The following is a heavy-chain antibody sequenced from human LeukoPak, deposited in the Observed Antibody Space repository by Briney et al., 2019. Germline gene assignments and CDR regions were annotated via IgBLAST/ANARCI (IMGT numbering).Heavy chain of an antibody. V-gene: IGHV4-59*01. CDR2: IYYSGST. CDR3: ARDVGGWYDY. CDR1: GGSISSYY. Sequence: PSETLSLTCTVSGGSISSYYWSWIRQPPGKGLEWIGYIYYSGSTNYNPSLKSRVTISVDTSKDQFSLKLSSVTAADTAVYYCARDVGGWYDYWGQGTLVTVSS. D-gene: IGHD6-19*01. J-gene: IGHJ4*02.